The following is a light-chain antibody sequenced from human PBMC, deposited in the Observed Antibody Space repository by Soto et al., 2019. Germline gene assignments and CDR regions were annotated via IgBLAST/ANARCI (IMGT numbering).Light chain of an antibody. V-gene: IGKV1-5*01. CDR1: QSIDSW. J-gene: IGKJ4*01. CDR2: DAS. CDR3: QQYKTSLRT. Sequence: DVRMTQSPATLSASVGGRGTITCRASQSIDSWLAWYQQKPGQAPKLLMYDASSLESGVSSRFSGSGSGTEFTLIISSLQPDDFATYYCQQYKTSLRTFGGGTKV.